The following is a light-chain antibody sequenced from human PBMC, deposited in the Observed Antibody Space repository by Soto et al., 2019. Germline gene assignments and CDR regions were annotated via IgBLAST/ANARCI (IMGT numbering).Light chain of an antibody. J-gene: IGKJ1*01. CDR3: QLYSGSPWT. CDR2: AAS. Sequence: EIVLTQSPGTLSLSPGERGTLSCRASQRVSSNHLAWYQQKPGQAPRLLIYAASTRATGISDRFSGSGSGTDFTLTISRLEPEDFAVYYCQLYSGSPWTFGRGTKVEIK. CDR1: QRVSSNH. V-gene: IGKV3-20*01.